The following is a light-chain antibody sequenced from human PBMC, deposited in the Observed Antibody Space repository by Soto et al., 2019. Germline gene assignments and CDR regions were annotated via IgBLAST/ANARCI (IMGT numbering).Light chain of an antibody. CDR1: QTISSW. Sequence: DSQMTQSPYTLSGSVGDRVTITCRASQTISSWLAWYQQKPGKAPKLLIYKASTLKSGVPSRFSGSGSGTEFTLTISSLQPDDFATYYCQHYNSYSEAFGQGGNVDIK. V-gene: IGKV1-5*03. J-gene: IGKJ1*01. CDR3: QHYNSYSEA. CDR2: KAS.